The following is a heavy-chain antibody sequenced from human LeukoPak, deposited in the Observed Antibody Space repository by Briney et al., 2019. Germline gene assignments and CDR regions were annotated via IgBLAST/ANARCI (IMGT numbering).Heavy chain of an antibody. CDR2: IIPIFGTA. CDR3: ARDSAATSYYYYMDV. D-gene: IGHD1-14*01. CDR1: GGTFSSYA. Sequence: ASVKVSCKASGGTFSSYAISWVRQAPGQGLEWMGRIIPIFGTANYAQKFQGRVTITTDESTSTAYMELSSLRSEDTAVYYCARDSAATSYYYYMDVWAKGPRSPSP. V-gene: IGHV1-69*05. J-gene: IGHJ6*03.